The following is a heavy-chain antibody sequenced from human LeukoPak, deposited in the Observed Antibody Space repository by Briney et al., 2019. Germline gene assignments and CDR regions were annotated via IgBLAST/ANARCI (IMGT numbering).Heavy chain of an antibody. Sequence: KPSETLSLTCTVSGASIRHYYWSWIRQPPGKGLEWIGNLYHSGSPNYNPSLKSRVTISIDTAKNQFSLRLRSVTAADTAVYYCATLTGTTYSYYFDFWGQATLVTVSS. V-gene: IGHV4-59*01. CDR1: GASIRHYY. J-gene: IGHJ4*02. CDR2: LYHSGSP. CDR3: ATLTGTTYSYYFDF. D-gene: IGHD1-20*01.